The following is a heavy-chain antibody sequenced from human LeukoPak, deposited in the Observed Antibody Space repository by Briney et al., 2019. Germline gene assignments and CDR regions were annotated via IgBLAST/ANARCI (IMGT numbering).Heavy chain of an antibody. D-gene: IGHD3-16*01. J-gene: IGHJ6*03. CDR1: VGTLSIYA. Sequence: SVKVSCKASVGTLSIYAISWVRQAPGQGLEWMGGNIPTFGTTNYAQKFQGRFTITADESSGTAYMDLSSLRSEDTAVYYCARHLGGYYYYYMDVWGKGTTVTVSS. CDR3: ARHLGGYYYYYMDV. V-gene: IGHV1-69*13. CDR2: NIPTFGTT.